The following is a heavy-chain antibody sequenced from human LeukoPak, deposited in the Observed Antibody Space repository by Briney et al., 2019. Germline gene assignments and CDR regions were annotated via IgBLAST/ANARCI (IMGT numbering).Heavy chain of an antibody. CDR2: ITYNGDFT. Sequence: GGSLRLSCAASGFTFSGYAMTWVRQAPGKGLEWVASITYNGDFTYYLDSVKGRFTISRDNSKNTLYLQMNNLGGEDTALYYCAKDGLYFDGSAHIYYFDAWGQGALVAVSS. D-gene: IGHD3-22*01. V-gene: IGHV3-23*01. CDR3: AKDGLYFDGSAHIYYFDA. J-gene: IGHJ4*02. CDR1: GFTFSGYA.